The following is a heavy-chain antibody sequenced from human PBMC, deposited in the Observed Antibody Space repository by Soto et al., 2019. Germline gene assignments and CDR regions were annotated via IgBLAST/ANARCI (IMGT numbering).Heavy chain of an antibody. V-gene: IGHV3-21*01. J-gene: IGHJ6*02. D-gene: IGHD2-15*01. Sequence: PGGSLRLSCAASGFTFSSYSMNWVRQAPGKGLEWVSSISSSSSYIYYADSVKGRFTISRDNAKKSLYLQMKSLRAEDTAVYYCARDRGYDAHDYYYNAMDVWGQGTPVTVSS. CDR1: GFTFSSYS. CDR2: ISSSSSYI. CDR3: ARDRGYDAHDYYYNAMDV.